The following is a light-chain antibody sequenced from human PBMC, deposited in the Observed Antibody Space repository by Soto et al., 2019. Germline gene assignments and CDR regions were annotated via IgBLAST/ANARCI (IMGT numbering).Light chain of an antibody. J-gene: IGKJ3*01. CDR1: QSISSSY. CDR2: GAS. Sequence: DIVLTQSPGTLSLSPGERATLSCRTSQSISSSYLAWYQQKPGQAPRLPIYGASSRATGIPDRFSGSGSGTDFTLTISRLEPEDFAVYYCQQFRTFGPGTKVDIK. CDR3: QQFRT. V-gene: IGKV3-20*01.